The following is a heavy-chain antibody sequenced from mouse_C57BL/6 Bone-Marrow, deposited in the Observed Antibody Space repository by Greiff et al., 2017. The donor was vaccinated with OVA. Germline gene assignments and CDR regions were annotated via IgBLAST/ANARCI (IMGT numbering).Heavy chain of an antibody. V-gene: IGHV1-50*01. CDR1: GYTFTSYW. CDR2: IDPSDSYT. CDR3: ARDGYDDGDY. J-gene: IGHJ2*01. D-gene: IGHD2-2*01. Sequence: VQLQQPGAELVKPGASVKLSCKASGYTFTSYWMQWVKQRPGQGLEWIGEIDPSDSYTNYNQKFKGKATLTVDTSSSTAYMQLSSLTSEDSAVYYCARDGYDDGDYWGQGTTLTVSS.